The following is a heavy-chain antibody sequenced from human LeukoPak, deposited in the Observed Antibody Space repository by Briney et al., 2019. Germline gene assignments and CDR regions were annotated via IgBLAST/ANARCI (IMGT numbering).Heavy chain of an antibody. Sequence: GGSLRLSCAASGFTFSSYWMSWVRQAPGKGLEWVANIKKDGSEKYYVDSVKGRFTISRDNAKTSLYLQMNSLRAEDTAVYYCAREYSSSWYRPEDYAFDIWGQGTMVTVSS. CDR1: GFTFSSYW. CDR3: AREYSSSWYRPEDYAFDI. J-gene: IGHJ3*02. CDR2: IKKDGSEK. D-gene: IGHD6-13*01. V-gene: IGHV3-7*01.